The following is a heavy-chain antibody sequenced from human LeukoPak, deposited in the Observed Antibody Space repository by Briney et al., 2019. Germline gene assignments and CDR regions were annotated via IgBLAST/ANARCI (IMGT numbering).Heavy chain of an antibody. CDR2: INPNSGGT. D-gene: IGHD1-7*01. J-gene: IGHJ4*02. CDR1: GYTFTGYY. CDR3: ARDDPSITGTTREPGDY. Sequence: VASVKVSCKASGYTFTGYYMHWVRQAPGQGLEWMGWINPNSGGTNYAQKFQGRVTMTRDTSISTAYMELSRLRSDDTAVYYCARDDPSITGTTREPGDYWGQGTLVTVSS. V-gene: IGHV1-2*02.